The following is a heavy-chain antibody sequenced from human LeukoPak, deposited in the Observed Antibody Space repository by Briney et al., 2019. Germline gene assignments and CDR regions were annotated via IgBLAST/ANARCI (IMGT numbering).Heavy chain of an antibody. V-gene: IGHV3-23*01. CDR2: ISGGGGST. D-gene: IGHD3-10*01. CDR1: GFTFSNYA. CDR3: TKGTIWLPFDY. Sequence: PGGSLRLSCAASGFTFSNYAMSWARQAPGKGLEWVSAISGGGGSTYYADSVKGRFTIYRDNSKNTLYLQMNSLRADDTAVYYCTKGTIWLPFDYWGQGTLVTVSS. J-gene: IGHJ4*02.